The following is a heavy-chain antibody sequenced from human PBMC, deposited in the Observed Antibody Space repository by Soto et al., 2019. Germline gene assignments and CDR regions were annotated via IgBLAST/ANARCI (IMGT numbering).Heavy chain of an antibody. V-gene: IGHV3-30*04. CDR3: AREIERLLGY. D-gene: IGHD3-3*01. Sequence: QVQLVESGGGVVQPGRSLRLSCAASGFTFSSYAMHWVGEAPGKGLEWVAVISYDGRNKYYEDSVTGRFTISRDNSKNTLYLQMNSLRAEDTGVYYCAREIERLLGYWGQGTLVTVPS. CDR1: GFTFSSYA. CDR2: ISYDGRNK. J-gene: IGHJ4*02.